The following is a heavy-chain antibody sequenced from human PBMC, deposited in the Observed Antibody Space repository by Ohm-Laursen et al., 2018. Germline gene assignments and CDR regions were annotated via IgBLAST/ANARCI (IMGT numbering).Heavy chain of an antibody. J-gene: IGHJ4*02. CDR1: GFTFSTYS. V-gene: IGHV3-23*01. CDR2: ISGSGGST. D-gene: IGHD1-7*01. Sequence: SLRLSCSATGFTFSTYSMNWVRQAPGKGLEWVSFISGSGGSTNYADSVKGRFTISRDNSKNTLYLQMNSLRAEDTAVYYCAKWNYISGWGQGTLVTVSS. CDR3: AKWNYISG.